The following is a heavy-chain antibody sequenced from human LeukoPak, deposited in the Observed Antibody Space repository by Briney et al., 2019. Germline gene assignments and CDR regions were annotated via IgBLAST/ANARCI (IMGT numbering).Heavy chain of an antibody. Sequence: GASVKASCKASGFTFTSSAMQWVRQARGQRLEWIGWIVVGSGNTNYAQKFQERVTITRDMSTSTAYMELSSLRSEDTAVYYCAAGQWFGDAYYYYMDVWGKGTTVTISS. D-gene: IGHD3-10*01. J-gene: IGHJ6*03. CDR2: IVVGSGNT. CDR3: AAGQWFGDAYYYYMDV. V-gene: IGHV1-58*02. CDR1: GFTFTSSA.